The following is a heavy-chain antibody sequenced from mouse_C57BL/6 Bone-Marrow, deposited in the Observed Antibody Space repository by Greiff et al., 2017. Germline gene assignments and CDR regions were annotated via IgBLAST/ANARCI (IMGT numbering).Heavy chain of an antibody. CDR2: ISSGGDYI. V-gene: IGHV5-9-1*02. Sequence: EVKLVESGAGLVKPGGSLKLSCAASGFTFSSYAMSWVRQTPEKRLEWVAYISSGGDYIYYADTVKGRYTISRDNARNTLYLQMSSLKSEYTAMYYGTRGYYGSSYAFAYWGQGTLVTVSA. CDR3: TRGYYGSSYAFAY. J-gene: IGHJ3*01. D-gene: IGHD1-1*01. CDR1: GFTFSSYA.